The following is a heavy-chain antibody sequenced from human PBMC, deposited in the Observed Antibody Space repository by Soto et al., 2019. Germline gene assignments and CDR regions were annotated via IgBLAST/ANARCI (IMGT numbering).Heavy chain of an antibody. CDR1: GYSFTSDW. Sequence: LKISCKGSGYSFTSDWINWVRQMPGKGLEWMGVIYPGDSDTRYSPSFQGQVTISADKSINTAYLQWRSLKASDTAVYYCARHRGSPGSYFGMDVWGQGTTVTVSS. V-gene: IGHV5-51*01. CDR3: ARHRGSPGSYFGMDV. J-gene: IGHJ6*02. CDR2: IYPGDSDT. D-gene: IGHD5-12*01.